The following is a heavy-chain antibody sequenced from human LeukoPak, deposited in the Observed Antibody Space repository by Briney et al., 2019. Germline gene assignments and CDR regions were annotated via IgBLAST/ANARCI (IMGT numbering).Heavy chain of an antibody. J-gene: IGHJ4*02. CDR3: AIISSSFGY. V-gene: IGHV1-69*13. CDR1: GYTFTSYY. Sequence: GASVKVSCKASGYTFTSYYMHWVRQAPGQGLEWMGGIIPIFGTANYAQKFQGRVTITADESTSTAYMELSSLRSKDTAVYYCAIISSSFGYWGQGTLVTVSS. CDR2: IIPIFGTA. D-gene: IGHD6-13*01.